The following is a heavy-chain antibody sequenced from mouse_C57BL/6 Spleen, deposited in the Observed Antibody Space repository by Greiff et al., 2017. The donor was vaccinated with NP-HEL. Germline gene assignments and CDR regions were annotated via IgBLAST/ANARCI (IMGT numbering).Heavy chain of an antibody. D-gene: IGHD1-1*01. CDR1: GYTFTSYW. J-gene: IGHJ2*01. V-gene: IGHV1-64*01. CDR3: ASSSLLITTVVAPYYFDY. CDR2: IHPNSGST. Sequence: VQLQQPGAELVKPGASVKLSCKASGYTFTSYWMHWVKQRPGQGLEWIGMIHPNSGSTNYNEKFKSKATLTVDKSSSTAYMQLSSLTSEDSAVYYCASSSLLITTVVAPYYFDYWGQGTTLTVSS.